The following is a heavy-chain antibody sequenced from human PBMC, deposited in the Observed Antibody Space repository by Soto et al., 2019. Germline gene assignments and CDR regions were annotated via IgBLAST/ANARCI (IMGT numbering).Heavy chain of an antibody. D-gene: IGHD3-10*01. V-gene: IGHV3-30-3*01. Sequence: QVQLVESGGGVVQPGRSLRLACAASGFTFSSYAMHWVRQAPGKGLEWVAVISYDGSNKYYADSVKGRFTISRDNSKNTLYLQMNSLRAEDTAVYYCARADGSGSYPIDYCCQGTLVTVSS. CDR2: ISYDGSNK. J-gene: IGHJ4*02. CDR1: GFTFSSYA. CDR3: ARADGSGSYPIDY.